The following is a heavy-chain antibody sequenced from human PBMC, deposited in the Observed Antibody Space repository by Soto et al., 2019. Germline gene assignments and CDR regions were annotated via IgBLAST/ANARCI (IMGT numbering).Heavy chain of an antibody. CDR1: GFSLSKARMG. J-gene: IGHJ4*02. V-gene: IGHV2-26*01. CDR2: IFWNDER. D-gene: IGHD1-26*01. Sequence: QVTLKESGPVLVKPTETLTLTCSVSGFSLSKARMGVSWIRQPPGKAPEWRAHIFWNDERSYNTSLKSRLTIPRDTSKSQVVLTMTNVDPVDTGTYFCARALREGLPIYYFDSWGQGTLVTVSS. CDR3: ARALREGLPIYYFDS.